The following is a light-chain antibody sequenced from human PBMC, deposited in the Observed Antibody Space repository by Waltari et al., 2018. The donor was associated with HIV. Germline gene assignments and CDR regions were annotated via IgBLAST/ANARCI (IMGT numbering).Light chain of an antibody. CDR1: QRVSSSY. Sequence: EIVLTQSPGTLSLSPGERATLSCRASQRVSSSYLAWYQQKPGQAPRLFIYGVSSRATGVPDRFSGSGSWTDFTPTISRLEPEDFAVYYCQQYGSSPYTFGQGTKLEIK. CDR2: GVS. V-gene: IGKV3-20*01. CDR3: QQYGSSPYT. J-gene: IGKJ2*01.